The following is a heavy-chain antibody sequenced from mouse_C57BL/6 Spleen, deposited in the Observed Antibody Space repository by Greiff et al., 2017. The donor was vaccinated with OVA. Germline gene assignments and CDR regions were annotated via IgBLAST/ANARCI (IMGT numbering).Heavy chain of an antibody. V-gene: IGHV1-18*01. CDR1: GYTFTDYN. D-gene: IGHD2-5*01. CDR3: ARSGDYSKDYAMDY. CDR2: INPNNGGT. J-gene: IGHJ4*01. Sequence: VQLKESGPELVKPGASVKIPCKASGYTFTDYNMDWVKQSHGKSLEWIGDINPNNGGTIYNQKFKGKATLTVDKSSSTAYMELRSLTSEDTAVYYCARSGDYSKDYAMDYWGQGTSVTVSS.